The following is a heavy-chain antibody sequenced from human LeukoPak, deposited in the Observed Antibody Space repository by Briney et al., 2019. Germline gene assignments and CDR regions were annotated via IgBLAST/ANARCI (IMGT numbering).Heavy chain of an antibody. CDR2: ISYDGSNK. D-gene: IGHD3-3*01. Sequence: GGSLRLSGAASGFTFSSYAMHWVRQAPGKGLEWVAVISYDGSNKYYADSVKGRFTISRDNSKNTLYLQMNSLRAEDTAVYYCARDWRGPSYGMDVWGQGTTVTVSS. CDR3: ARDWRGPSYGMDV. CDR1: GFTFSSYA. J-gene: IGHJ6*02. V-gene: IGHV3-30*04.